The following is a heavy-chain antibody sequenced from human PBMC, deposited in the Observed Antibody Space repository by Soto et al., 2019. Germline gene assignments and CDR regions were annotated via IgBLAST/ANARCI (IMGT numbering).Heavy chain of an antibody. D-gene: IGHD6-19*01. Sequence: SVKVSCKASGGTFSSYAISWVRQAPGQGLEWMGGIIPIFGTANYAQKFQGRVTITADESTSTAYMELSGLRSEDTAVYYCARCPPGYSSGWYFDYWGQGTLVTVSS. V-gene: IGHV1-69*13. CDR1: GGTFSSYA. CDR2: IIPIFGTA. J-gene: IGHJ4*02. CDR3: ARCPPGYSSGWYFDY.